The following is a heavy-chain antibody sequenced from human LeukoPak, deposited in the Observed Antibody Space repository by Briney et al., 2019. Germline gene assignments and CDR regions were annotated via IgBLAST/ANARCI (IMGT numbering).Heavy chain of an antibody. CDR2: SDSGESDT. CDR1: GYTLTELA. J-gene: IGHJ3*02. Sequence: GASVKVSCKVSGYTLTELAIFWVRQAPGKGLEWMGRSDSGESDTLSAQNFQGRFTMTEDTSTDTAYMELSSLRSEDTAVYYCAGPAGVLDALDIWGQGTMVTASS. V-gene: IGHV1-24*01. CDR3: AGPAGVLDALDI. D-gene: IGHD6-19*01.